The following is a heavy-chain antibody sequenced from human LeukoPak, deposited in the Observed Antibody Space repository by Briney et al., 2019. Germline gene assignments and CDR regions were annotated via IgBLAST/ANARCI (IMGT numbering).Heavy chain of an antibody. D-gene: IGHD3-16*01. J-gene: IGHJ4*02. CDR3: AKPVAGDRYFDY. Sequence: GGSLRLSCAASGFTFSSYSMDWVRQAPGKGLEWVSSISSYSSYIYYADSVRGRFTISRDNAKNSLYLQMNSLRAADTAVYYCAKPVAGDRYFDYWGQGTLVTVSS. CDR1: GFTFSSYS. V-gene: IGHV3-21*01. CDR2: ISSYSSYI.